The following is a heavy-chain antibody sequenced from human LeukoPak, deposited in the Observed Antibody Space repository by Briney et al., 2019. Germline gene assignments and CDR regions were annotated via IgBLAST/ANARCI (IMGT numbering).Heavy chain of an antibody. V-gene: IGHV4-34*01. D-gene: IGHD2-15*01. CDR1: GGSFSGYY. CDR2: INHSGST. Sequence: SETPSLTCAVYGGSFSGYYWSWIRQPPGKGLEWIGEINHSGSTNYNPSLKSRVTISVDTSKNQFSLKLSSVTAADTAVYYCARGLEDCSGGSCYFSPFDYWGQGTLVTVSS. CDR3: ARGLEDCSGGSCYFSPFDY. J-gene: IGHJ4*02.